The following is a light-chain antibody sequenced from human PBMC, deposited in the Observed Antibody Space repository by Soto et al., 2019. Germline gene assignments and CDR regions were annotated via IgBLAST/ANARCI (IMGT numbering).Light chain of an antibody. CDR3: CSYAGSYILV. CDR2: DVS. Sequence: QSALTQPRSVSGSPGQSVTISCTGTTSDVGGYNYVSWYQQHPGKDPKLMIYDVSKRPSGVPDRFSGSKSGNTASLTISGLQAEDEADYYCCSYAGSYILVFGGGTKLTVL. CDR1: TSDVGGYNY. V-gene: IGLV2-11*01. J-gene: IGLJ2*01.